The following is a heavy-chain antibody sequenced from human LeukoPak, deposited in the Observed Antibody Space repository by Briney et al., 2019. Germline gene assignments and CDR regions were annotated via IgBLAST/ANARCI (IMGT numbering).Heavy chain of an antibody. D-gene: IGHD3-10*01. V-gene: IGHV3-7*04. Sequence: PGGSLRLSCAASGFTFSSSWMSWVRQAPGKGLEWVAHIKEDGSDKYYVDSVKGRFTISRDNAKNSLYLQMNSLRAEDTAVYYCARFTYYYGSGSSYFDYWGQGTLVTVSS. CDR1: GFTFSSSW. J-gene: IGHJ4*02. CDR3: ARFTYYYGSGSSYFDY. CDR2: IKEDGSDK.